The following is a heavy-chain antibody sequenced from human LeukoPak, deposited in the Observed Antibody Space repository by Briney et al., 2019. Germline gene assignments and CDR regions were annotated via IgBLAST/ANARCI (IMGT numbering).Heavy chain of an antibody. CDR2: LSESGGT. D-gene: IGHD3-10*01. Sequence: SETLSLTCAVYRGSFNSYFWSWIRQVPGKGLEWIAELSESGGTNYNPSLKSRVNISVDTSKNQFSLNLASVTAAGTAIYYCARVPGGVFDFWGQGALVTVSS. CDR3: ARVPGGVFDF. J-gene: IGHJ4*02. V-gene: IGHV4-34*01. CDR1: RGSFNSYF.